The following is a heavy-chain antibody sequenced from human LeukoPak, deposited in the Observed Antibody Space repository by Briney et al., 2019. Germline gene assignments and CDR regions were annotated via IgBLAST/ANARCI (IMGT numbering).Heavy chain of an antibody. D-gene: IGHD4-17*01. J-gene: IGHJ4*02. Sequence: SETLSLTCTVSGGSISSYYWSWIRQPPGKGLEWIGYIYYSGSTNYNPSLKSRVTISVDTSKNQFSLKLGSVTAADTAVYYCARDDYGGNSFLHYWGQGTLVTVTS. CDR3: ARDDYGGNSFLHY. CDR2: IYYSGST. CDR1: GGSISSYY. V-gene: IGHV4-59*01.